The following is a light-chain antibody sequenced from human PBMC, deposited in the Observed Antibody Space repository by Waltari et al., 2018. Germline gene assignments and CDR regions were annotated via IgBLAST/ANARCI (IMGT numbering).Light chain of an antibody. J-gene: IGKJ2*01. Sequence: EIVMTQSPVTMSVSLGEGVTLSCTASESVGTDVAWYRHKPGQPPSLLIYYANARATGVPARISGSGSGTDFTLTISSLEPEDFAFYYCQQSRQWPRRTFGQGTKLEI. CDR1: ESVGTD. V-gene: IGKV3D-15*01. CDR3: QQSRQWPRRT. CDR2: YAN.